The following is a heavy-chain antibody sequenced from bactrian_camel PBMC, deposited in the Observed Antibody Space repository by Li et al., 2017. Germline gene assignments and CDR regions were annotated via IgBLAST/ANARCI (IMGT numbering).Heavy chain of an antibody. Sequence: DVLLVESGGGLVQPGGSLRLSCAASGFTFSTYRMSWVRQAPGKGLEWVSSINSDGDTIYYQNSVKGRFTISRDNAKSTVYLQMNRLKSEDTALYYCATRISDCAYYTSDGCYSHRGQGTQVTVPS. D-gene: IGHD3*01. J-gene: IGHJ6*01. CDR2: INSDGDTI. V-gene: IGHV3S40*01. CDR1: GFTFSTYR.